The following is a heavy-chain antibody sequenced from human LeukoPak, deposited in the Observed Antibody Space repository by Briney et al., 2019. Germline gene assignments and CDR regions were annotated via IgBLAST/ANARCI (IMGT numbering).Heavy chain of an antibody. J-gene: IGHJ4*02. Sequence: SETLPLTCAVYGGSISGYYWSWIRQPPGKGLEWIGEINHSGSTNYNPSLKSRVTISVDTSKNQFSLKLSSVTAADTAVYYCARWSSGYFLRAFDYWGQGTLVTVSS. D-gene: IGHD3-22*01. CDR2: INHSGST. CDR3: ARWSSGYFLRAFDY. V-gene: IGHV4-34*01. CDR1: GGSISGYY.